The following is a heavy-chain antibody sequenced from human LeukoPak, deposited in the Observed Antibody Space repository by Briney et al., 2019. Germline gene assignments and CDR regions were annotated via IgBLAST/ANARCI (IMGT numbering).Heavy chain of an antibody. V-gene: IGHV4-59*08. D-gene: IGHD3-16*02. CDR3: ARQGDYRYPFDS. CDR2: VYYSGST. Sequence: SETLSLTCTVSGGSISSYYWSWIRQPPGKGLEWIGYVYYSGSTNYNPSLKGRVTISVDTSKSQFSLKLTSVTAADTAVYYCARQGDYRYPFDSWGQGTLVTVSS. J-gene: IGHJ4*02. CDR1: GGSISSYY.